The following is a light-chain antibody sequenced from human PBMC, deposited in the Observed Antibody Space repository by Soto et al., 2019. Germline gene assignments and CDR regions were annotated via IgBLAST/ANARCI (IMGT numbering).Light chain of an antibody. J-gene: IGLJ2*01. CDR1: SSDVGSNSL. Sequence: QSALTQPASVSGSPGQSITISCTGTSSDVGSNSLVSWYQQHPGKAPRLMIYEGSKRPSGVSNRFSGSRSANTASLTISGLQADDESEYYCSAYVGSTVVFGGGTKLTVL. CDR2: EGS. V-gene: IGLV2-23*01. CDR3: SAYVGSTVV.